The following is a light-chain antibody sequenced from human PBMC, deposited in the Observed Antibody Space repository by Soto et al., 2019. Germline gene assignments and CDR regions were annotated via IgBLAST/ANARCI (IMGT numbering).Light chain of an antibody. Sequence: QLVLTQPPSASGTPGQRVTISCSGGSSNIGTNAVNWYQQLPGTAPKLLIYNNNQRPSGVPDRFSGSKSGTSASLAISGLQSEDEAYYYCAAWDDSLNGYVFGTGTKLTVL. J-gene: IGLJ1*01. CDR3: AAWDDSLNGYV. V-gene: IGLV1-44*01. CDR2: NNN. CDR1: SSNIGTNA.